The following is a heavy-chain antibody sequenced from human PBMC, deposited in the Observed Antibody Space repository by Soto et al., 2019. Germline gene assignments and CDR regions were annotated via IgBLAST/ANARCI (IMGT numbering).Heavy chain of an antibody. CDR1: GFTFKSYG. CDR2: ISYDGSIE. Sequence: QVQLVESGGGVVQPGRSPRLSCAASGFTFKSYGMHWVRQAPGKGLEWVAVISYDGSIEYYGDSVKGRFTISRDNSKNTLYLQMNSLRAEDTAVYYCAKDVGYCSGGRCYPHNWFDPWGQGTLVTVSS. D-gene: IGHD2-15*01. CDR3: AKDVGYCSGGRCYPHNWFDP. V-gene: IGHV3-30*18. J-gene: IGHJ5*02.